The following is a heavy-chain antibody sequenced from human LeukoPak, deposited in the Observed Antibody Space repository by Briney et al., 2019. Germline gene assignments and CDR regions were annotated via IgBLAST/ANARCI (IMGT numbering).Heavy chain of an antibody. CDR1: GFTFSSYA. CDR3: AKDNRGVDQWLVPRNDY. Sequence: GGSLRLSCAASGFTFSSYAMSWVRQAPGKGLEWVSAINGGGGNTYYADSVKGRFTISRDNSKNTLYLQMNSLRAEDTAVYYCAKDNRGVDQWLVPRNDYWGQGTLVTVSS. D-gene: IGHD6-19*01. CDR2: INGGGGNT. V-gene: IGHV3-23*01. J-gene: IGHJ4*02.